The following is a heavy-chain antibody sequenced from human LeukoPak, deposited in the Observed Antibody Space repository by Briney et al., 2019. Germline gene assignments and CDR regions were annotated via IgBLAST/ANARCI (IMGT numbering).Heavy chain of an antibody. Sequence: PGGSLRLSCAVSGFTLSSYVMTWVRQAPGKGLEWVSVISASGGSSDYADSVKGRFTISRDNSKNTLYLRMDSLRAEDTAVYYCATGSEDVIWGQGTMVTVSS. CDR2: ISASGGSS. CDR3: ATGSEDVI. CDR1: GFTLSSYV. J-gene: IGHJ3*02. D-gene: IGHD1-14*01. V-gene: IGHV3-23*01.